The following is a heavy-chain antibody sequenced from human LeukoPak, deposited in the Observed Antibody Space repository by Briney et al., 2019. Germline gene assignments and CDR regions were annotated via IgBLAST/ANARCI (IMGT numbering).Heavy chain of an antibody. CDR1: GGSFSGYY. CDR2: INHSGST. D-gene: IGHD5-24*01. Sequence: PSETLSLTCAVYGGSFSGYYWSWIRQPPGKGLEWIGEINHSGSTNYNPSLKSRVTISVDTSKNQFSLKLSSVTAADTAVYYCARRGVEMATITYFDYWGQGTLVTVSS. J-gene: IGHJ4*02. CDR3: ARRGVEMATITYFDY. V-gene: IGHV4-34*01.